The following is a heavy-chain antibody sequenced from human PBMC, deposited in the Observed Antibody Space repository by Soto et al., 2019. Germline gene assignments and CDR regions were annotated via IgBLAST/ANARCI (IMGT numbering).Heavy chain of an antibody. CDR2: IFYSGST. CDR1: GGSLGSSSG. V-gene: IGHV4-4*02. D-gene: IGHD2-8*01. J-gene: IGHJ4*02. Sequence: SETLCLTCAVSGGSLGSSSGWSWVRQPPGKTLEWLGEIFYSGSTKYNPSLNSRVTISADQSKNDFSLRLSSVTAADTAVYYCVHHGGVPYYHDFWGQGMLVTVSS. CDR3: VHHGGVPYYHDF.